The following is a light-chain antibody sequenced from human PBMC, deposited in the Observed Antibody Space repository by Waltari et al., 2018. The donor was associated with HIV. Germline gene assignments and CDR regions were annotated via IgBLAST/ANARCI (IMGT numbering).Light chain of an antibody. CDR3: QQRTHWPLT. Sequence: NVLTQSQATLSLSQGERATLSCMASQSVSTFLAWYQHKPGQAPRLLIFDATYRATDIPARFSGSGSGTDLTLTISSLAPEDSAIYYCQQRTHWPLTFGGGTRVEIK. CDR2: DAT. V-gene: IGKV3-11*01. CDR1: QSVSTF. J-gene: IGKJ4*01.